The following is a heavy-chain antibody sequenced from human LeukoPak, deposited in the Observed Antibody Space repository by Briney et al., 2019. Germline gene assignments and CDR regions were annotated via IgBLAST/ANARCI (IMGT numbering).Heavy chain of an antibody. CDR3: ARDPDYYGSGSYFDY. CDR2: IYYSGST. J-gene: IGHJ4*02. D-gene: IGHD3-10*01. Sequence: SETLSLTCAVSSGSISSSTSYWGWIRQPPGTGLEWIGSIYYSGSTYYNPSLKSRVTISVDTSKNQFSLKLSSVTAADTAVYYCARDPDYYGSGSYFDYWGQGTLVTVSS. CDR1: SGSISSSTSY. V-gene: IGHV4-39*07.